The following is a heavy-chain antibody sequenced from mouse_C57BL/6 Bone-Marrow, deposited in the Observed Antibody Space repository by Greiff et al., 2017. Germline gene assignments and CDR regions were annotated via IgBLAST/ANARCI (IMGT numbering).Heavy chain of an antibody. CDR1: GYTFTSYW. D-gene: IGHD1-1*01. CDR3: ASPYYYGSSYWYFDV. V-gene: IGHV1-69*01. Sequence: QVQLQQPGAELVMPGASVKLSCKASGYTFTSYWMHWVKQRPGQGLEWIGEIDPSDSYTNYNQKFKGKSTLTVDKSSSTAYMQLSSLTSEDSAVYYCASPYYYGSSYWYFDVWGTGTTVTVSS. J-gene: IGHJ1*03. CDR2: IDPSDSYT.